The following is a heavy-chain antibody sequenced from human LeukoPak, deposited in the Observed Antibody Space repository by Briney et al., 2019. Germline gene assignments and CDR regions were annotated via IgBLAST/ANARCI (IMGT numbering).Heavy chain of an antibody. D-gene: IGHD2-2*01. Sequence: PGGSLRLSCSASGFTFSSYAMHWVRQAPGKGLEYVSAISSNGGSTYYADSVKGRFTISRDNSKNTLYLQMSSLRAEDTALYYCVRVVVVPAAMHYYYYGMDVWGKGTTVTVSS. V-gene: IGHV3-64D*06. J-gene: IGHJ6*04. CDR1: GFTFSSYA. CDR3: VRVVVVPAAMHYYYYGMDV. CDR2: ISSNGGST.